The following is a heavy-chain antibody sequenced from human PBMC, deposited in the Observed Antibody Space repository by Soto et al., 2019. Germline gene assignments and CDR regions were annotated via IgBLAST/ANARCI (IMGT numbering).Heavy chain of an antibody. CDR2: IKSDGSGA. D-gene: IGHD3-10*01. CDR1: GFTFSSYW. J-gene: IGHJ4*02. CDR3: APWFGAFDY. Sequence: GGSLRLSCAASGFTFSSYWMHWVRQAPGKGLVWVSRIKSDGSGAIYADSVKGRFTVSRDNSKNTLYLQMNSLRAEDTAVYYCAPWFGAFDYWGQGTLVTVSS. V-gene: IGHV3-74*01.